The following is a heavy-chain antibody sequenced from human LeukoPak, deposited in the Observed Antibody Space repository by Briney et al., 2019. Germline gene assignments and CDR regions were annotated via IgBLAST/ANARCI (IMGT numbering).Heavy chain of an antibody. CDR3: AXXRRGEYYYDSSGYYYAY. Sequence: ASVKVSCKASGYTFTGYYMHWVRQAPRQGLEWMGWINPNSGGTNYAQKFQGRVTMTRDTSISTAYMELSRLRSDDTAVYYFAXXRRGEYYYDSSGYYYAYWGQGTLVTVSS. CDR2: INPNSGGT. J-gene: IGHJ4*02. D-gene: IGHD3-22*01. CDR1: GYTFTGYY. V-gene: IGHV1-2*02.